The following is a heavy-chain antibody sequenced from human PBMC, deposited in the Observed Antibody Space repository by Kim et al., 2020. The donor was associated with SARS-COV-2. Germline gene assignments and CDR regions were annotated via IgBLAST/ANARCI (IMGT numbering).Heavy chain of an antibody. D-gene: IGHD3-16*02. CDR3: ARAGELSAYAFDY. Sequence: YTGYVKGRFTISRENAKKSLYLQMNSLRAGDTAVYYCARAGELSAYAFDYWGQGTLVTVSS. J-gene: IGHJ4*02. V-gene: IGHV3-13*01.